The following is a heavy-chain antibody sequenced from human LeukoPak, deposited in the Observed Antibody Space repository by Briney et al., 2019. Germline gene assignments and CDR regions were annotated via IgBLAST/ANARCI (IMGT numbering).Heavy chain of an antibody. D-gene: IGHD5-12*01. Sequence: PGGSLRLSCAACGFTFSSYEMIWVRQAPGKGLECVSYISGSGRTIYYADSVKGRFTISRDNAKNSLYLQMYSLRAGDTAAYYCASPQTSGYAFGYWGQGTLVTVSS. J-gene: IGHJ4*02. CDR1: GFTFSSYE. CDR2: ISGSGRTI. CDR3: ASPQTSGYAFGY. V-gene: IGHV3-48*03.